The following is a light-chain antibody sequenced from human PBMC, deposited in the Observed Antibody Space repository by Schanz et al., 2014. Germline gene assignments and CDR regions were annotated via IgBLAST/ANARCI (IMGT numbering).Light chain of an antibody. CDR2: DAS. V-gene: IGKV1-5*01. CDR1: QSIGTW. CDR3: QQYNNYWG. Sequence: DIQMTQSPSTLSASLGDRVTITCRASQSIGTWLAWYQQKPGKAPKLLIYDASSLDRGVPSRFSGSGSGTEFTLTISSLQPDDSATYYCQQYNNYWGFGQGTKVEIK. J-gene: IGKJ1*01.